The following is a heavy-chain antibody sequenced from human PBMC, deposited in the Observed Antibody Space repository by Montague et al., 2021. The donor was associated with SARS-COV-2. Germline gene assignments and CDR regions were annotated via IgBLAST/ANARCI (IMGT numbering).Heavy chain of an antibody. J-gene: IGHJ6*02. CDR3: ARDRDWDDWCGMDV. CDR2: ISSSGGGSTK. CDR1: GFIFSSYE. Sequence: SLRLSCAASGFIFSSYEMNWVRQAPGKGVEWISYISSSGGGSTKHYTDSVKGRFTISRDNAKNSLYLQMNSLRVEDTAIYYCARDRDWDDWCGMDVWGQGTTGTVSS. V-gene: IGHV3-48*03. D-gene: IGHD2-21*01.